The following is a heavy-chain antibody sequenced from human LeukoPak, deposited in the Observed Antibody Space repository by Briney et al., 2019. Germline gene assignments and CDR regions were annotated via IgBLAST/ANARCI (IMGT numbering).Heavy chain of an antibody. V-gene: IGHV1-69*13. CDR2: IIPIFGTA. CDR3: ASAQYYGGNSVMYYYYYGMDV. Sequence: SVKVSCKASGYTFTSYGISWVRQAPGQGLEWMGGIIPIFGTANYAQKFQGRVTITADESTSTAYMELSSLRSEDTAVYYCASAQYYGGNSVMYYYYYGMDVWGQGTTVTVSS. CDR1: GYTFTSYG. D-gene: IGHD4-23*01. J-gene: IGHJ6*02.